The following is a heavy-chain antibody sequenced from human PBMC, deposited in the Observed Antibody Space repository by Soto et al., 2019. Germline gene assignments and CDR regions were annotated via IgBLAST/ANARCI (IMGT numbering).Heavy chain of an antibody. CDR1: GFSLSTSGVG. D-gene: IGHD2-15*01. CDR3: AHRPSYCSGGSCYSGFDY. Sequence: QITLKESGPTLVKPTQTLTLTCTFSGFSLSTSGVGVGWIRQPPGKALERLALIYWDDDKRYSPSLKSRLTITKDTSKNQVVLTTTNMDPVDTATYYCAHRPSYCSGGSCYSGFDYWGQGTLVTVSS. CDR2: IYWDDDK. V-gene: IGHV2-5*02. J-gene: IGHJ4*02.